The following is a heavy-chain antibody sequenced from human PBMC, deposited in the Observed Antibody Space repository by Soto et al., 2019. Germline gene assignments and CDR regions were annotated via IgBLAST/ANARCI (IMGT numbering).Heavy chain of an antibody. D-gene: IGHD5-12*01. CDR3: AKDRAVEVATIPDAFDI. CDR2: ISGSGGST. Sequence: GGSLRLSCAASGFTFSSYAMSWVRQAPGKGLEWVSAISGSGGSTYYADSVKGRFTISRDNSKNTLYLQMNSLRAEDTAVYYCAKDRAVEVATIPDAFDIWGQGTMVTVSS. CDR1: GFTFSSYA. V-gene: IGHV3-23*01. J-gene: IGHJ3*02.